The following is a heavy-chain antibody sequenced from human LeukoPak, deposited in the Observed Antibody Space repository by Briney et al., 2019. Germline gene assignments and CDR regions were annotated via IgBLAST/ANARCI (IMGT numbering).Heavy chain of an antibody. CDR3: ARVKTDTSGWYHFDY. Sequence: PGGSLRLSCAASAFSVSKNYMSWVRQAEGKGLEWASIISGGGDTYYADSVKGRFTISRDNTENTLYLQMNSLRVEDTAVYYCARVKTDTSGWYHFDYWGQGTLVTVSS. D-gene: IGHD6-19*01. CDR1: AFSVSKNY. J-gene: IGHJ4*02. CDR2: ISGGGDT. V-gene: IGHV3-53*05.